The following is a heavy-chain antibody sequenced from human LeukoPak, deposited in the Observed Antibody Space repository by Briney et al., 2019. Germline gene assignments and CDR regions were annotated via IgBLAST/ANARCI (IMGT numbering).Heavy chain of an antibody. J-gene: IGHJ4*02. CDR2: IRYDGSNK. CDR1: GFTFSSYG. D-gene: IGHD3-10*01. V-gene: IGHV3-30*02. Sequence: PGGSLRLSCAAPGFTFSSYGMHWVRRAPGKGLEWVAFIRYDGSNKYHADSVKGRFTISRDNSKNTLYLEMSRLKTEDTAVYFCARDRVGDWGQGTLVTVSS. CDR3: ARDRVGD.